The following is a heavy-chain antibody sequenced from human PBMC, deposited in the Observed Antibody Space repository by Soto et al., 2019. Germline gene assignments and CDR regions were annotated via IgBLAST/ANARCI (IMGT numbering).Heavy chain of an antibody. CDR3: AREDTPSSNVLRLLEWLEYAFDI. CDR1: GYTFTSYY. J-gene: IGHJ3*02. CDR2: INPSGGST. D-gene: IGHD3-3*01. Sequence: AAVKVSCKASGYTFTSYYMHWVRQAPGQGLEWMGIINPSGGSTSYAQKFQGRVTMTRDTSTSTVYMELSSLRSEDTAVYYCAREDTPSSNVLRLLEWLEYAFDIWGQGTMVTVS. V-gene: IGHV1-46*03.